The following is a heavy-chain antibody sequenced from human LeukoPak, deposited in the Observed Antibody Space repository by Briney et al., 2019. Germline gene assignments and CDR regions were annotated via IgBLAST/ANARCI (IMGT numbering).Heavy chain of an antibody. CDR2: ISGSGGNT. Sequence: GGSLRLSCAVSGITLSNYGMSWVRQVPGKGLEWVSGISGSGGNTYYADSVKGRFTISRDNSKNTLYLQMNSLRAEDTAVYFCAATTVENMDVWGKGTTVTVSS. V-gene: IGHV3-23*01. CDR1: GITLSNYG. CDR3: AATTVENMDV. J-gene: IGHJ6*03. D-gene: IGHD1-26*01.